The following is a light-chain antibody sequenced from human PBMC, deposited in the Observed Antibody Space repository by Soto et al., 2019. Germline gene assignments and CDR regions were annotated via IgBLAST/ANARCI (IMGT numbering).Light chain of an antibody. CDR1: QSVSSD. V-gene: IGKV3-15*01. CDR2: GAS. Sequence: DIVVTQSPATLSVSPGERATLSYRASQSVSSDLAWYQQKPGQAPRLLIYGASTRATGIPARFSGSGSGTEFTLTISSLQSEDFAVYYCQQYNNWPPLTFGGGTKVEIK. J-gene: IGKJ4*01. CDR3: QQYNNWPPLT.